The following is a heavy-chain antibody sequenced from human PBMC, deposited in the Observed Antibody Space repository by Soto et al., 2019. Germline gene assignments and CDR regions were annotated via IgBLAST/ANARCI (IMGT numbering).Heavy chain of an antibody. J-gene: IGHJ6*03. V-gene: IGHV1-8*01. CDR2: MNPNSGNT. CDR3: ARAGGSGSPGPYYYYYYMDV. D-gene: IGHD3-10*01. CDR1: GYTFTSYD. Sequence: ASVKVSCKASGYTFTSYDINWVRQATGQGLEWMGWMNPNSGNTGYAQKFQGRVTMTRNTSISTAYMELSSLRSEDTAVYYCARAGGSGSPGPYYYYYYMDVWGKGTTVTVSS.